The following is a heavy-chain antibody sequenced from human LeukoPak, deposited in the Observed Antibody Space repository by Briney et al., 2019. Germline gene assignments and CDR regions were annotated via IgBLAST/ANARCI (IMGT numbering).Heavy chain of an antibody. CDR1: GFTFSSYE. V-gene: IGHV3-48*03. CDR3: AREIGGVIASGGFDY. J-gene: IGHJ4*02. Sequence: GGSLRLSCAASGFTFSSYEMNWVRQAPGKGLEWVSYISSSGSTIYYADSVKGRFTISRDNAKNSLYLQMNSLRAEDTAVYYCAREIGGVIASGGFDYWGQGTLVTVSS. CDR2: ISSSGSTI. D-gene: IGHD3-16*02.